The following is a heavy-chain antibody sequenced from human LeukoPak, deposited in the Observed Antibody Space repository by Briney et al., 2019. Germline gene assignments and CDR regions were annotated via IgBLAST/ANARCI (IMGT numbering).Heavy chain of an antibody. Sequence: ASVKVSCKASGYTFTSYGISWVRQAPGQGLEWVGWISAYNGNTNYAQKLQGRVTMTTDTSTSTAYMELRSLRSDDTAVYYCARTSYYDSSGPTDYWGQGTLVTVSS. D-gene: IGHD3-22*01. CDR2: ISAYNGNT. CDR1: GYTFTSYG. V-gene: IGHV1-18*01. CDR3: ARTSYYDSSGPTDY. J-gene: IGHJ4*02.